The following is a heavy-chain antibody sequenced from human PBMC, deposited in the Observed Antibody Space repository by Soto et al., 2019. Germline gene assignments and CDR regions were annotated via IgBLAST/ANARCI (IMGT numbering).Heavy chain of an antibody. V-gene: IGHV1-2*04. Sequence: ASVKVSCKAYGYSFTDYHIHWVRQAPGQGLEWLGRINPKSGGTSTAQKFQGWVTMTRDRSISTVYVELTRLRSDDTAVYFCARGHSTDCSNGVCSFFYNHEMDVWGQGTTVTVSS. CDR2: INPKSGGT. CDR1: GYSFTDYH. CDR3: ARGHSTDCSNGVCSFFYNHEMDV. D-gene: IGHD2-8*01. J-gene: IGHJ6*02.